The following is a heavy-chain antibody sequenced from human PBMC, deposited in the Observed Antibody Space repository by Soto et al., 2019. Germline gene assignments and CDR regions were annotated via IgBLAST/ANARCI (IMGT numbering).Heavy chain of an antibody. V-gene: IGHV4-4*07. D-gene: IGHD5-12*01. CDR1: GGSINTLC. CDR3: AREGSYSAYNFAHGIQLWSFDF. Sequence: PSQTRSLTCPVSGGSINTLCWSWVRLPAGKGLEWIGRIFSSGSTSFNPSLESRVAMSVDTSKNHFSLNLSSVTAADMAVYYCAREGSYSAYNFAHGIQLWSFDFWGQGALVTVS. CDR2: IFSSGST. J-gene: IGHJ4*02.